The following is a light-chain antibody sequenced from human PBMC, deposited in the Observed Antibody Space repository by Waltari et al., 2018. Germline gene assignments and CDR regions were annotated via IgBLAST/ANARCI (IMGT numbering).Light chain of an antibody. J-gene: IGKJ2*01. CDR3: QQYNNWPYT. Sequence: EIVLTQSPATLSVSPGERATPACRASQSVSSNLAWYQQKPGQAPRLLIYGASTRATGIPARFSGSGSGTEFTLIISSLHSEEFAVYYCQQYNNWPYTFGQGTKLEIK. CDR2: GAS. V-gene: IGKV3-15*01. CDR1: QSVSSN.